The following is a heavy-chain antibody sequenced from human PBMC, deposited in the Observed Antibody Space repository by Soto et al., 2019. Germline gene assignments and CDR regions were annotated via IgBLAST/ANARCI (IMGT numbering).Heavy chain of an antibody. Sequence: ASVKVSCKASGYTFTNYAMHWVRQAPGQRLEWMGWINAGSGNTKYSQKFQGRVTITADESTSTAYMELSSLRSEDTAVYYCAISPSGHTGYFDYWGQGTLVTVSS. D-gene: IGHD5-18*01. CDR3: AISPSGHTGYFDY. V-gene: IGHV1-3*01. J-gene: IGHJ4*02. CDR2: INAGSGNT. CDR1: GYTFTNYA.